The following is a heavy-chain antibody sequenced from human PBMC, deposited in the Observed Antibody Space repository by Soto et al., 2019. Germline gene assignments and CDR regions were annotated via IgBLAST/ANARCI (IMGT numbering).Heavy chain of an antibody. J-gene: IGHJ6*02. D-gene: IGHD3-3*01. CDR1: GFTFSSYG. Sequence: PGGSLRLSCAASGFTFSSYGMHWVRQAPGKGLEWVAVISYDGSNKYYADSVKGRFTISRDNSKNTLYLQMNSLRAEDTAVYYCANLYYDFWSGYPEIDGMDVWGQGTTVTVSS. V-gene: IGHV3-30*18. CDR3: ANLYYDFWSGYPEIDGMDV. CDR2: ISYDGSNK.